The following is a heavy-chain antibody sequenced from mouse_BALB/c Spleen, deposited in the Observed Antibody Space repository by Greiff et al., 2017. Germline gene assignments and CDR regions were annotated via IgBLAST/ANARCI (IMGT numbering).Heavy chain of an antibody. V-gene: IGHV5-9*03. CDR2: ISSGGGNT. CDR1: GFTFSSYT. CDR3: ARMWLLRDYAMDY. J-gene: IGHJ4*01. D-gene: IGHD2-3*01. Sequence: EVKLVESGGGLVKPGGSLKLSCAASGFTFSSYTMSWVRQTPEKRLEWVATISSGGGNTYYPDSVKGRFTISRHNAKNNLYLQMSSLRSEDTALYYCARMWLLRDYAMDYWGRGTSVTVSS.